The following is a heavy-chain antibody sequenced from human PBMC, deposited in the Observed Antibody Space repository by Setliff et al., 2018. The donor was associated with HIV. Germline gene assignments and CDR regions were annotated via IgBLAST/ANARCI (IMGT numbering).Heavy chain of an antibody. Sequence: PGGSLRLSCAASGFTFSTHGMHWVRQAPGKGLEWVAIISYDGTSKHYADSVKGRFTISRDNSKNTLYLHMNNLRGDGTAVYYCAKGCGGAGFCYYADYWVQGTVVTVSS. CDR2: ISYDGTSK. CDR1: GFTFSTHG. V-gene: IGHV3-30*18. J-gene: IGHJ4*02. CDR3: AKGCGGAGFCYYADY. D-gene: IGHD2-21*01.